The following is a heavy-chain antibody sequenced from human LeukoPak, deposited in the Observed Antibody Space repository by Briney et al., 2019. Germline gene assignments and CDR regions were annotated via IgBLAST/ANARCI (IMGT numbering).Heavy chain of an antibody. CDR2: ISSSSSYT. CDR1: GFTFSDYY. J-gene: IGHJ1*01. CDR3: ARDQEAMIGVHWQSPKH. V-gene: IGHV3-11*06. Sequence: KPGGSLRLSCAPSGFTFSDYYMSWIRQAPGKGLEWVSYISSSSSYTNYADSVKGRFTISRDNAKNSLYLQMNSLRAEDTAVYYCARDQEAMIGVHWQSPKHWGQGTLVTVSS. D-gene: IGHD3-22*01.